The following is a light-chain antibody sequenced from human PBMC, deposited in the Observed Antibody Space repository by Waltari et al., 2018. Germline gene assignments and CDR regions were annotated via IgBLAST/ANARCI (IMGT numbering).Light chain of an antibody. Sequence: DIVMTQSPDSLAVSLGERSTINCKSSQSVLYSSNNKNYLAWYQQRPGQPPKLLIYWASTRESGVPDRFSSSGSGTAFTLTISSLLAEDVAVYYCKQYYAIPRTFGQGTKVEIK. CDR1: QSVLYSSNNKNY. CDR3: KQYYAIPRT. J-gene: IGKJ1*01. V-gene: IGKV4-1*01. CDR2: WAS.